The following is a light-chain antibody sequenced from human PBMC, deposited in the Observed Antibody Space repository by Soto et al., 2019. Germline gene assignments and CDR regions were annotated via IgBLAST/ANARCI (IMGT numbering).Light chain of an antibody. CDR1: SSDVGGYNC. Sequence: QSALTQPASVSGSPGQSITISCTGTSSDVGGYNCVSWYQQHPGKAPKLMIYEVSNRPSGVSNRFSGSKSGNTASLTISGLQAEDEADYYCSSYTSSSTLGFGTGTKVTVL. CDR2: EVS. J-gene: IGLJ1*01. V-gene: IGLV2-14*01. CDR3: SSYTSSSTLG.